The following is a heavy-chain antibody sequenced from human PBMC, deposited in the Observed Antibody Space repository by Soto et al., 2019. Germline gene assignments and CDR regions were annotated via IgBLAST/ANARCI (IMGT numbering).Heavy chain of an antibody. CDR3: ASACFEELLVYYYHRIDV. D-gene: IGHD3-10*01. V-gene: IGHV1-2*02. J-gene: IGHJ6*02. CDR1: GCTFTGYC. Sequence: ASVKVSWKASGCTFTGYCMHWVRQAPGQGLEWMGWINPNSGGTNYAQKLPGRVTMARDTCISTAYMELSRLRSADTAVYYCASACFEELLVYYYHRIDVWGQGTKAAFS. CDR2: INPNSGGT.